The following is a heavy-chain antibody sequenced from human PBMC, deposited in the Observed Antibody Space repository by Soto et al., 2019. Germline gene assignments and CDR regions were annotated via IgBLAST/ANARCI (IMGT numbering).Heavy chain of an antibody. D-gene: IGHD4-17*01. CDR2: RNPNSGNT. CDR3: ARRSDYPYYYGMDV. CDR1: GYTFTSYG. Sequence: ASVKVSCKASGYTFTSYGINWVRQATGQGLEWRGWRNPNSGNTGYAQKFQGRVTMTRNTSISTAYMELSSLRSEDTAVYYCARRSDYPYYYGMDVWGQGTTVTVSS. J-gene: IGHJ6*02. V-gene: IGHV1-8*01.